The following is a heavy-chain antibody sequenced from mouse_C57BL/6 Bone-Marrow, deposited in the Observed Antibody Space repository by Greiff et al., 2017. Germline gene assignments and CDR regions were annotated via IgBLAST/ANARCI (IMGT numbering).Heavy chain of an antibody. V-gene: IGHV1-72*01. CDR3: ARYAPYGHYYAMDY. CDR1: GYTFTSYW. D-gene: IGHD2-10*02. J-gene: IGHJ4*01. Sequence: QVQLQQPGAELVKPGASVKLSCKASGYTFTSYWMHWVQQRPGRGLEWIGRIDPNSGGTKYNEKFKSTATLTVDKPSSTAYMQRSSLTSEDSAFYYCARYAPYGHYYAMDYWGQGTSVTVSS. CDR2: IDPNSGGT.